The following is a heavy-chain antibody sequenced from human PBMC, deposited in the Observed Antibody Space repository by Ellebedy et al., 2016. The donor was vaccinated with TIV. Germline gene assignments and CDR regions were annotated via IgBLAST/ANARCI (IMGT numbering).Heavy chain of an antibody. V-gene: IGHV3-23*01. J-gene: IGHJ4*02. CDR3: AKGPRYQMSKYADY. D-gene: IGHD2-2*01. CDR1: GFTFSTSG. CDR2: FSGGGGST. Sequence: PGGSLRLSCAASGFTFSTSGMSWVRQAPGKGLEWVSSFSGGGGSTYYEDSMKGRFTISRDNSMNTLHLQMNRLRAEDTAVYYCAKGPRYQMSKYADYWGQGTLVTVSS.